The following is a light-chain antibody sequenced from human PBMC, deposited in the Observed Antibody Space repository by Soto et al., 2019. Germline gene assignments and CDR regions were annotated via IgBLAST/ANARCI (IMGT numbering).Light chain of an antibody. CDR2: DAS. J-gene: IGKJ1*01. CDR3: QQYRGFW. V-gene: IGKV1-5*01. Sequence: DKPITQSPSFLSGVVGHRVIITFRARHSINDWLAWYQQKPGKAPKLLIYDASSLESGVPSRFSGGGSGTEFSLIISGLQPEDFATYYCQQYRGFWFGQGTKVDIK. CDR1: HSINDW.